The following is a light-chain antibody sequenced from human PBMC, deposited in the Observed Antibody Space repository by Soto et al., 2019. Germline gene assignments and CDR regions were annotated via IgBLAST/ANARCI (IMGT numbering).Light chain of an antibody. J-gene: IGKJ2*01. CDR2: GAS. Sequence: EIVLTQSPDTLSLSPGERGTLSCRASQSVSSDYLAWYQQKPGQAPRLLIFGASSRATGIPDRFSGSGSGTGFTLTISRLEPEDFAVYYCQQYGNSPYTFGQGTKLEIK. CDR1: QSVSSDY. V-gene: IGKV3-20*01. CDR3: QQYGNSPYT.